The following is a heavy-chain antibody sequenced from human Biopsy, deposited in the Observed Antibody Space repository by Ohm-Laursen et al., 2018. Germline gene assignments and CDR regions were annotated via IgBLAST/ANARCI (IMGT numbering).Heavy chain of an antibody. CDR2: INEVSSHI. CDR3: ARDSSGTARAGGKDV. CDR1: GFTFSSFS. V-gene: IGHV3-21*01. J-gene: IGHJ6*02. Sequence: LSLTCAASGFTFSSFSMNWVRQAPGKGLEWISYINEVSSHIYDADSVKGRITVARDNAKNSLYLQLNSLRAEDTAVYYCARDSSGTARAGGKDVWGQGTTVTVSS. D-gene: IGHD6-6*01.